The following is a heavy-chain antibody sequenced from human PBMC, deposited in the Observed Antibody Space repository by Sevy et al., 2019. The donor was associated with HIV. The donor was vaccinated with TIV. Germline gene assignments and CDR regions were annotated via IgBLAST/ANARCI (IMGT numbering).Heavy chain of an antibody. Sequence: GGSLRLSCAASGFTFSNAWMSWVRQAPGKGLEWVGRIKGKIYDGTIDYAAPVKGRFSISRDDSKNTLYLQMNSLKTEETAVYYCATHAGIAAAGRVFDYWGQGTLVTVSS. CDR3: ATHAGIAAAGRVFDY. CDR2: IKGKIYDGTI. D-gene: IGHD6-13*01. J-gene: IGHJ4*02. V-gene: IGHV3-15*01. CDR1: GFTFSNAW.